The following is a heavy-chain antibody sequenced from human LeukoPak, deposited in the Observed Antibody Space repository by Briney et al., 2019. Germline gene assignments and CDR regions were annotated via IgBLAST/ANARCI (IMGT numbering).Heavy chain of an antibody. V-gene: IGHV3-23*01. CDR3: AKDEGMAVAGTFDY. Sequence: GGSLRLSCAASGFTFSSYAMSWVRQAPGKGLEWVTAISVSAGSTYYADSVKGRFTISRDNSKNTLYVQMNSLRVEDTAVHYCAKDEGMAVAGTFDYWGQGILVTVSS. CDR2: ISVSAGST. D-gene: IGHD6-19*01. CDR1: GFTFSSYA. J-gene: IGHJ4*02.